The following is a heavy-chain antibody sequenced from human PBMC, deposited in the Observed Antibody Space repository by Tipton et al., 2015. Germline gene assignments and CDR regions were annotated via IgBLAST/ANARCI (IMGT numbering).Heavy chain of an antibody. J-gene: IGHJ5*02. CDR1: GFTFSNYE. CDR2: ISGSGGTM. V-gene: IGHV3-48*03. CDR3: ARSLFPETAGLENWFDP. D-gene: IGHD6-13*01. Sequence: SLRLSCEASGFTFSNYEMNWVRQAPGKGLEWVSYISGSGGTMNYADSVQGRFTISRDNARNTVFLQVNSLRVDDTAVYYCARSLFPETAGLENWFDPWGQGTLVTVSS.